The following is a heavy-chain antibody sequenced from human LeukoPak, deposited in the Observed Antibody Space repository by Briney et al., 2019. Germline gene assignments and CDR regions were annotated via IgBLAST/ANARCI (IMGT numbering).Heavy chain of an antibody. CDR2: SGTSGDT. V-gene: IGHV3-23*01. J-gene: IGHJ4*02. CDR1: GLTFSTSP. Sequence: GRSLRLSWPPSGLTFSTSPINWVRLAPGNLREWVSTSGTSGDTYYPGSLRGRFTISRDNSNSTLSLQSANLSLEETAVYYCATKTPGNYPYDYWGQGTMVTVS. CDR3: ATKTPGNYPYDY. D-gene: IGHD3-22*01.